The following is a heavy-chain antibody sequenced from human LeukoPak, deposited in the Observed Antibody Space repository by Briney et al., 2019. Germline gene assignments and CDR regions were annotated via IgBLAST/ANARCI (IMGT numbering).Heavy chain of an antibody. CDR3: ARDGGYTYGYFDY. Sequence: PGGSLRLSCAASGFTFSDNRMHWVRQAPGKGLVWVSRINTDGSSTAYADSVKGRFTISRDNAQNTLYLQMNSLRAADTAVYYCARDGGYTYGYFDYWGQGTLVTVSS. D-gene: IGHD5-18*01. J-gene: IGHJ4*02. CDR2: INTDGSST. V-gene: IGHV3-74*01. CDR1: GFTFSDNR.